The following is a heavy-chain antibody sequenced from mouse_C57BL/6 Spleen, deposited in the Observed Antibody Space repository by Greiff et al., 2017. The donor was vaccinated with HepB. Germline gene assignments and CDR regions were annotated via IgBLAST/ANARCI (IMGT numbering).Heavy chain of an antibody. D-gene: IGHD4-1*01. V-gene: IGHV1-81*01. CDR2: IYPRSGNT. CDR3: ARWGTGTWYFDV. Sequence: VKLMESGAELARPGASVKLSCKASGYTFTSYGISWVKQRTGQGLEWIGEIYPRSGNTYYNEKFKGKATLTADKSSSTAYMELRSLTSEDAAVYFCARWGTGTWYFDVWGTGTTVTVSS. CDR1: GYTFTSYG. J-gene: IGHJ1*03.